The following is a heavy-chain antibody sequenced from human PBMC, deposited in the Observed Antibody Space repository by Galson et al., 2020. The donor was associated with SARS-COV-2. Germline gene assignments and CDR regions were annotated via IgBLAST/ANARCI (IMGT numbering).Heavy chain of an antibody. V-gene: IGHV4-39*07. CDR3: AREAGSTWSNWIDL. Sequence: SETLSLTCTVSGGPISSKNYYWAWIRQPPGKGLEWIGTSYWTGTSYYKASLKSRVTISVDTSQNHFSLKVTSVTAADTAIYYCAREAGSTWSNWIDLWGQGSLVTVSS. CDR1: GGPISSKNYY. D-gene: IGHD6-13*01. J-gene: IGHJ5*02. CDR2: SYWTGTS.